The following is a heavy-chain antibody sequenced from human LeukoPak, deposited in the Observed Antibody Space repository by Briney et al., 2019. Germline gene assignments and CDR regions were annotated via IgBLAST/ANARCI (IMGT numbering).Heavy chain of an antibody. J-gene: IGHJ4*02. CDR2: MSGSGAST. CDR1: GFTFSSYA. Sequence: GGSLRLSCAASGFTFSSYAMSWVRQAPGKGLEWVSAMSGSGASTYYADSVKGRFTISRDNSKNTLYLQMNSLRAEDTAVYYCAKEGAAITMVRGVPFDYWGQGTLVTVSS. D-gene: IGHD3-10*01. V-gene: IGHV3-23*01. CDR3: AKEGAAITMVRGVPFDY.